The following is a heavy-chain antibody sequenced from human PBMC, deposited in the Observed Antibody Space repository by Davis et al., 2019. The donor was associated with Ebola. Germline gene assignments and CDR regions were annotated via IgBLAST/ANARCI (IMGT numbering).Heavy chain of an antibody. CDR1: GGSFSGYY. CDR3: ARHGVFDWNYVWFDP. CDR2: IYHSGST. V-gene: IGHV4-34*01. D-gene: IGHD1-7*01. J-gene: IGHJ5*02. Sequence: MPSETLSLTCAVYGGSFSGYYWSWVRQPPGKGLEWIGEIYHSGSTNYNPSLKSRVTISVDKSKNQFSLKLSSVTAADTAVYYCARHGVFDWNYVWFDPWGQGTLVTVSS.